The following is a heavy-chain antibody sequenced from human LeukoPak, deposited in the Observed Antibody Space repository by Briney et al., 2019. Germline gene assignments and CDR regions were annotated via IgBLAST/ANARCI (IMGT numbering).Heavy chain of an antibody. CDR1: GYTFTSFG. Sequence: ASVKVSCTASGYTFTSFGTSWVRQPPGQGLEWMGWISAYNGNTNYAQKLQGRVTMTTDTSTSTAYMELRSLRSDDTAVYYCAKTLGYCSSTSCYPMDYWGQGTLVTVSS. J-gene: IGHJ4*02. CDR2: ISAYNGNT. V-gene: IGHV1-18*01. D-gene: IGHD2-2*01. CDR3: AKTLGYCSSTSCYPMDY.